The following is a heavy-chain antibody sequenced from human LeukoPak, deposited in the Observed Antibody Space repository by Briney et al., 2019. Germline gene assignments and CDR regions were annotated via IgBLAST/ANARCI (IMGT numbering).Heavy chain of an antibody. CDR3: AREIHSSGWPGLGGY. J-gene: IGHJ4*02. Sequence: SETLSLTFTVSGGSISSYYWSRIRQPAGKGLEWIGRIYTSGSTNYNPSLKSRVTMSVDTSKNQFSLKLSSVTAADTAVYYCAREIHSSGWPGLGGYWGQGTLVTVSS. D-gene: IGHD6-19*01. CDR1: GGSISSYY. V-gene: IGHV4-4*07. CDR2: IYTSGST.